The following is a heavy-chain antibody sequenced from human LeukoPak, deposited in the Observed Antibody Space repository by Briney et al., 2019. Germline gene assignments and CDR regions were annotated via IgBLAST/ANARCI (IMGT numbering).Heavy chain of an antibody. CDR2: IRSKAYGGTA. V-gene: IGHV3-49*03. CDR3: TRDLRDVLTGSYYYYMDV. J-gene: IGHJ6*03. CDR1: GFTFGDYA. Sequence: GRPLRLSCAGSGFTFGDYAMSWFRQAPGKGLEWVGFIRSKAYGGTAEYAASVEGRFTISRDDSRSIAYLQMNSLKTEDTAVYFCTRDLRDVLTGSYYYYMDVWGMGTTVTVSS. D-gene: IGHD3-9*01.